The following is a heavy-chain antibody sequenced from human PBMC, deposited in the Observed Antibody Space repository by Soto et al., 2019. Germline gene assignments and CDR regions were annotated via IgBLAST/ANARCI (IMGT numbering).Heavy chain of an antibody. CDR3: AHRGLVTGEHFDY. J-gene: IGHJ4*02. Sequence: QITLKESGPTLVKPTQTLTLTCTFSGFSLSTSGVGVGWIRQPLGKALEWLILIYWNDDKRYSQSLKSRLTITTDPSKKQLVLTMTNMDPVDKATDYCAHRGLVTGEHFDYRCQGTLVTVSS. D-gene: IGHD1-26*01. V-gene: IGHV2-5*01. CDR1: GFSLSTSGVG. CDR2: IYWNDDK.